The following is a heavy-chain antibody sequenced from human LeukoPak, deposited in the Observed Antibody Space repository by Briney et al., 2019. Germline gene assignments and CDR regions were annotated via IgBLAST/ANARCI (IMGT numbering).Heavy chain of an antibody. D-gene: IGHD2-8*01. V-gene: IGHV3-7*01. CDR1: GFTFSSYW. Sequence: PGGSLRLSCAASGFTFSSYWMSWVRQAPGKGLEWVANIKQDGSEKYYVDSVKGRFTISRDNAKNSLYLQMNSLRAEDTVVYYCARVAYAIFHYFDYWGQGTLVTVSS. J-gene: IGHJ4*02. CDR3: ARVAYAIFHYFDY. CDR2: IKQDGSEK.